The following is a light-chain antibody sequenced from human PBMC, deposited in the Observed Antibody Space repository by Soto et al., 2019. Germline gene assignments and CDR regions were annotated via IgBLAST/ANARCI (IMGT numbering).Light chain of an antibody. J-gene: IGLJ2*01. CDR1: SSDVGGYNY. CDR3: SSYAGNNNLRV. CDR2: EVI. Sequence: QSALTQPPSASGSPGQSVTIPCTGTSSDVGGYNYVSWYQQHPGKAPKLMIYEVIKRPSGVPDRFSGSKSGNTASLTVTGLQAEDEADYYCSSYAGNNNLRVFGGGTKVTVL. V-gene: IGLV2-8*01.